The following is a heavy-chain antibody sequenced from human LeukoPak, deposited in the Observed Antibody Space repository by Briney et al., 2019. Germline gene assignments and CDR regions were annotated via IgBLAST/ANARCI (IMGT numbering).Heavy chain of an antibody. CDR1: GFTCSSYG. J-gene: IGHJ4*02. Sequence: PGGSLRLSCAASGFTCSSYGMHWVRQAPGEGLEWVAVIWYDGSNKYYADSVKGRFTISRDNSKNTLYLQMNSLRAEDTAVYYCAKAGITIFGVVTYYFDYWGQGTLVTVSS. V-gene: IGHV3-33*06. CDR3: AKAGITIFGVVTYYFDY. CDR2: IWYDGSNK. D-gene: IGHD3-3*01.